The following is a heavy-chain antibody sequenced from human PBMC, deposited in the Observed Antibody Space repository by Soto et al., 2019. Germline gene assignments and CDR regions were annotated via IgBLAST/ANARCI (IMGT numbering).Heavy chain of an antibody. D-gene: IGHD3-22*01. CDR3: AREPRSGYYAYHYYGMDV. V-gene: IGHV1-2*02. Sequence: ASVKVSCKASGYTFTGYYMHWVRQAPGQGLEWMGWINPNSGCTNYAQKFQGSVTMTRDTSISTAYMELSRLRSDYTAVYYCAREPRSGYYAYHYYGMDVWGQGTTLTVSS. J-gene: IGHJ6*02. CDR1: GYTFTGYY. CDR2: INPNSGCT.